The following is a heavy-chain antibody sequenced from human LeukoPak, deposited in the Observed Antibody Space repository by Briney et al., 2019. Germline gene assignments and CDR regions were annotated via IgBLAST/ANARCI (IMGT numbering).Heavy chain of an antibody. J-gene: IGHJ4*02. CDR1: GFTFSSYG. CDR2: IWYDGSNK. V-gene: IGHV3-33*06. CDR3: AKDHGYCYGYCDY. Sequence: GGSLRLSCAASGFTFSSYGMHWVRQAPGKGLEWVAVIWYDGSNKYYADSVKGRFTISRDNSKNTLYLQMNSLRAEDTAVYYCAKDHGYCYGYCDYWGQGTLVTVSS. D-gene: IGHD5-18*01.